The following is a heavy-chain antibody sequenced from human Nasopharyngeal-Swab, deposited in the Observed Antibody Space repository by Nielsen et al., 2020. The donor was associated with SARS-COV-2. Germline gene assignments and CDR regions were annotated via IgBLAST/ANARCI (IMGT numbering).Heavy chain of an antibody. CDR3: AKDVHGDYGGIDY. CDR1: GFTFSSSG. Sequence: GESLKISCAASGFTFSSSGMDWVRQAPGKGLEWVAVISYDGSNEYYEDSVKGRFTISRDNSKNTLYLQMNSLRIDDTAVYYCAKDVHGDYGGIDYWGQGILVTVSS. D-gene: IGHD4-17*01. V-gene: IGHV3-30*18. J-gene: IGHJ4*02. CDR2: ISYDGSNE.